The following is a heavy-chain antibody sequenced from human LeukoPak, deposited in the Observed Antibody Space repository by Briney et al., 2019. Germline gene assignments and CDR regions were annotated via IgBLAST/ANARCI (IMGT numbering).Heavy chain of an antibody. CDR2: INPSDGKT. J-gene: IGHJ6*03. V-gene: IGHV1-46*01. Sequence: ASVKVSCKASGYTFTNYYMHWVRQAPGQGLEWMGIINPSDGKTSYAQKFQGRVTMTRDTSTSTVYMELSSLRSEDTALYYCARAYSNYDYYYYMDVWGKGTTVTVSS. D-gene: IGHD4-11*01. CDR1: GYTFTNYY. CDR3: ARAYSNYDYYYYMDV.